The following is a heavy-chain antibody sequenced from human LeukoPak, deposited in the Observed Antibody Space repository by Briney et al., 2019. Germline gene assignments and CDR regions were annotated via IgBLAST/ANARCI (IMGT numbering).Heavy chain of an antibody. CDR2: IARDGSEI. J-gene: IGHJ5*02. V-gene: IGHV3-74*01. CDR1: GFTISDHF. Sequence: PGGSLRLSCAASGFTISDHFMRWVCQGPGEGLMWVLRIARDGSEINYADSVKGRFTISRDNAKNTLYLQMNSLRDEDTAIYYCARHIRAAAFDPWGQGTLVTVSS. CDR3: ARHIRAAAFDP. D-gene: IGHD6-13*01.